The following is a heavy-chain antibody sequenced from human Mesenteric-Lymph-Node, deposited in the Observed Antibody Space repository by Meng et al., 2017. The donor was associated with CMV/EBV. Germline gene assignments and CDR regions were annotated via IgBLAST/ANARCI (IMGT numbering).Heavy chain of an antibody. CDR2: ISSTSTYI. CDR1: GFTFSSYW. J-gene: IGHJ5*02. D-gene: IGHD2-21*01. Sequence: GGSLRLSCAASGFTFSSYWMSWVRQAPGKGLEWVSSISSTSTYIYYADSVKGRFTISRDNAKNSLYLQMNSLRAEDTAVYYCASSGCGSDCYYNWFDPWGQGTLVTVSS. CDR3: ASSGCGSDCYYNWFDP. V-gene: IGHV3-21*01.